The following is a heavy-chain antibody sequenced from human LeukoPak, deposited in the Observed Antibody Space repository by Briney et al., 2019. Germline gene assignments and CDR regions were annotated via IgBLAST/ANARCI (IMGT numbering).Heavy chain of an antibody. CDR3: ARRDSSGYRNAFDI. Sequence: SETLSLTCAVAGGSISSGNWWTWVRQPPGKGLEWIGEIYHSGRTNYSPSLKSRVTISVDKSKNQFSLKLSSVTAADTAVYYCARRDSSGYRNAFDIWGQGTMVTVSS. V-gene: IGHV4-4*02. D-gene: IGHD3-22*01. CDR2: IYHSGRT. CDR1: GGSISSGNW. J-gene: IGHJ3*02.